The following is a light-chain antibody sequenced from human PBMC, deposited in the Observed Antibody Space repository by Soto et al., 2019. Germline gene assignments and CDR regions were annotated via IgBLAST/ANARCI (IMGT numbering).Light chain of an antibody. Sequence: QSALTQPRSVSGSPGQSVAISCAGTSSDVGRYNYVSWYQQYPGKAPKLIIYDVTKRPSGVPDRFSGSKSGNTASLTISGLQAEDEADCYCCSFAGLFGGGTKLTVL. CDR2: DVT. V-gene: IGLV2-11*01. J-gene: IGLJ2*01. CDR1: SSDVGRYNY. CDR3: CSFAGL.